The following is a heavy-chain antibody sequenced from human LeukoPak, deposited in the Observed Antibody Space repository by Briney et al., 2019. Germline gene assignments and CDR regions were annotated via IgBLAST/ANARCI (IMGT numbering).Heavy chain of an antibody. CDR3: AQRGLEGYFAY. D-gene: IGHD3-10*01. Sequence: PGGSLRLSCGASGFTFSNCAMSWVRQAPGKGLEWVSAISGSGDSTYYADSVRGRFTISRDNSKNTLYLQMSSLRAEDTAVYYCAQRGLEGYFAYWGQGTLVTVSS. J-gene: IGHJ4*02. CDR1: GFTFSNCA. V-gene: IGHV3-23*01. CDR2: ISGSGDST.